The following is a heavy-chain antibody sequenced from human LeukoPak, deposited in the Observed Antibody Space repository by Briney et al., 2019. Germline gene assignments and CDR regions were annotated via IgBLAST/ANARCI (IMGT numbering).Heavy chain of an antibody. CDR3: ASDYLPRTTVTYFDY. V-gene: IGHV1-69*04. CDR2: IIPILGIA. J-gene: IGHJ4*02. Sequence: SVKVSCKASGGTFSSYAISWVRQAPGQGLEWMGRIIPILGIANYAQKFQGRVTITADKSTSTAYMELSSLRSEDTAVYYCASDYLPRTTVTYFDYWGQGTLVTVSS. CDR1: GGTFSSYA. D-gene: IGHD4-17*01.